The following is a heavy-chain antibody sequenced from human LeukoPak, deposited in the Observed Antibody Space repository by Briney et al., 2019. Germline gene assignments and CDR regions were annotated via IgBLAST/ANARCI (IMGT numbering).Heavy chain of an antibody. CDR2: ISPSGGST. CDR1: GYTFTSYY. Sequence: ASVKVSCKASGYTFTSYYMHWVRQAPGEGLEWMGIISPSGGSTSYAQKFQGRVTMTRDTSISTAYMELSRLRSDDTAVYYCARDTKQWELLPNWFDPWGQGTLVTVSS. J-gene: IGHJ5*02. CDR3: ARDTKQWELLPNWFDP. D-gene: IGHD1-26*01. V-gene: IGHV1-46*01.